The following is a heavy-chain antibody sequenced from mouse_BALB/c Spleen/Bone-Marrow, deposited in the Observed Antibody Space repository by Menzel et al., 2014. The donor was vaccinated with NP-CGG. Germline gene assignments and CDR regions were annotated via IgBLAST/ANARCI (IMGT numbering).Heavy chain of an antibody. V-gene: IGHV14-4*02. CDR3: NAHITTVSY. J-gene: IGHJ2*01. D-gene: IGHD1-1*01. CDR1: GFNIKDYY. Sequence: EVQLQQSGAELVRSGASVKLSCTASGFNIKDYYMHWVKQRPEQGLEWIGWIDPENGDSEYVPKFQGKATMTADTSSNTAYLQLSSLTSEDTAVYYCNAHITTVSYWGQGTTLTVSS. CDR2: IDPENGDS.